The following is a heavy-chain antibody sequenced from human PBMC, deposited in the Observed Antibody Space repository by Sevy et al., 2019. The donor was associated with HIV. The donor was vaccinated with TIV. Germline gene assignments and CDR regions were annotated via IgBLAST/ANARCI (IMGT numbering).Heavy chain of an antibody. V-gene: IGHV3-23*01. CDR2: ISAGGTTT. CDR1: GFIFSNYP. CDR3: TNRGVVIITGFEF. Sequence: GGSLRLSCAASGFIFSNYPMSWVRHSPGKGLEWVSDISAGGTTTYYADSVKGRFTISRDNSRNTVYLEMNSLRAEDTAVYYCTNRGVVIITGFEFCGQGTLVTVSS. J-gene: IGHJ4*02. D-gene: IGHD1-20*01.